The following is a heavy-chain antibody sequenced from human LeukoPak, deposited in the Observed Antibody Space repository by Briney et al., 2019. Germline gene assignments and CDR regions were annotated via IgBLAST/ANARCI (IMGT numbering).Heavy chain of an antibody. CDR3: ATGEFYFDF. D-gene: IGHD3-16*01. V-gene: IGHV3-30*03. J-gene: IGHJ4*02. Sequence: TGGSLRLSCAASGFTFSSYGMHWVRQAPGKGLEWVAVISYDGSNKYYADSVKGRFTISRDNSKNTLYLQMNSLRAEDTALYYCATGEFYFDFWGQGTLVTVSS. CDR1: GFTFSSYG. CDR2: ISYDGSNK.